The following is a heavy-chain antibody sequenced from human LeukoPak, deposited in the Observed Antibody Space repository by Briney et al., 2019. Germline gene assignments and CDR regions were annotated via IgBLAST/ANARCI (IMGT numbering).Heavy chain of an antibody. CDR1: GVSISTYY. Sequence: SETLSLTCTVSGVSISTYYWSWIRQPPGKGLEWIGYIYYSGTTNYNPSLKRRVTISVDTSKNQFSLKLSSVTAADTAVYYCARESEYSSAFYYYYYMDVWGKGTTVTVSS. V-gene: IGHV4-59*12. CDR3: ARESEYSSAFYYYYYMDV. D-gene: IGHD3-22*01. J-gene: IGHJ6*03. CDR2: IYYSGTT.